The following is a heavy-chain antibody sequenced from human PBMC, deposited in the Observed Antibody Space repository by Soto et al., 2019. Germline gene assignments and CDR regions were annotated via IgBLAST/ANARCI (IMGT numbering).Heavy chain of an antibody. CDR3: ARAVPILLYPGWFDP. J-gene: IGHJ5*02. CDR2: IWYDGSNK. Sequence: PGGSLRLSCAASGFTFSSYGMHWVRQAPGKGLEWVAVIWYDGSNKYYADSVKGRFTISRDNSKNTLYLQMNSLRAEDTAVYYCARAVPILLYPGWFDPWGQGTLVTVSS. V-gene: IGHV3-33*01. CDR1: GFTFSSYG. D-gene: IGHD2-8*01.